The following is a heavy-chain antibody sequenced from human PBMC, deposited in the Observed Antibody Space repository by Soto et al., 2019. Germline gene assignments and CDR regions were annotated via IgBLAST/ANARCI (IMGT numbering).Heavy chain of an antibody. CDR1: GFSLSTSGVG. CDR3: AHARNPGVVTTWFDP. J-gene: IGHJ5*02. V-gene: IGHV2-5*02. D-gene: IGHD3-22*01. Sequence: QITLKESGPTLVKPTQTLTLTCTFSGFSLSTSGVGVGWIRQPPGKALECLALIYWDDDKRYSPSLRSRLTIXXDXSXXQVVLTMTNMDPVDTATYYCAHARNPGVVTTWFDPWGQGTLVTVSS. CDR2: IYWDDDK.